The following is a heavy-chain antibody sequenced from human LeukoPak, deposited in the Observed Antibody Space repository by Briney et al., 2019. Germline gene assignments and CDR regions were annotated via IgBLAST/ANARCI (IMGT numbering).Heavy chain of an antibody. D-gene: IGHD2-21*02. CDR3: ATDPLAYCGGDCYPLGMDV. CDR2: IVVGSGNT. J-gene: IGHJ6*04. Sequence: TSVKVSCKASGFTFTSSAMQWVRQARGPRLEWIGWIVVGSGNTNYAQKFQERVTITRDMSISTAYMELSSLRSEDTAVYYCATDPLAYCGGDCYPLGMDVWGKGTTVTVSS. CDR1: GFTFTSSA. V-gene: IGHV1-58*02.